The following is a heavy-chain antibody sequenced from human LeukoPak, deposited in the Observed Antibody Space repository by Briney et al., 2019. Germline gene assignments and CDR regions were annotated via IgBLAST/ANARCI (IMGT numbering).Heavy chain of an antibody. J-gene: IGHJ4*02. CDR3: ATDNHLAS. Sequence: GGSLRLSCAASGFTFRTSAMNWVRQAPGKGLEWVALISDSGTSTYYGESVTGRFSISRDNSNNRLFLQMNSLKVEDTASYFRATDNHLASWGQGTQVTVSA. D-gene: IGHD1-14*01. V-gene: IGHV3-23*01. CDR1: GFTFRTSA. CDR2: ISDSGTST.